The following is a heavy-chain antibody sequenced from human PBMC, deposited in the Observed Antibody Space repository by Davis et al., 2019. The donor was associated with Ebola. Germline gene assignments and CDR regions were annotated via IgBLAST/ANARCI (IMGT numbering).Heavy chain of an antibody. J-gene: IGHJ4*02. CDR2: IRSSGNI. V-gene: IGHV3-23*01. Sequence: GESLKISCAASGFTFSSNAVSWVRQAPGKGLEWVSHIRSSGNIGYVDSLKSRFTISRDNSKNTVYLEMNSLRVDDTAIYYCARDDAPDGGYLDYWGQGTLVTVSS. D-gene: IGHD1-14*01. CDR1: GFTFSSNA. CDR3: ARDDAPDGGYLDY.